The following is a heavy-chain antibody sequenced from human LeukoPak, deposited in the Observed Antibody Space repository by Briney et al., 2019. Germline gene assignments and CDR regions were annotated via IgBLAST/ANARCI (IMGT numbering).Heavy chain of an antibody. V-gene: IGHV1-2*02. CDR3: ARVITMVRGAHQPFDY. Sequence: ASVKVSCKASGYTFTGYYMHWVRQAPGQGLEWMGWINPNSGGTNYAQKFQGRVTITADESTSTAYMELSSLRSEDTAVYYCARVITMVRGAHQPFDYWGQGTLVTVSS. D-gene: IGHD3-10*01. J-gene: IGHJ4*02. CDR1: GYTFTGYY. CDR2: INPNSGGT.